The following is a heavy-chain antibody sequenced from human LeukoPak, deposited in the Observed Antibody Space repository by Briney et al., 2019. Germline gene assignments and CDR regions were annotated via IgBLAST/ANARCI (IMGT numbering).Heavy chain of an antibody. CDR1: GYSISSGYY. J-gene: IGHJ4*02. D-gene: IGHD4-23*01. V-gene: IGHV4-38-2*02. CDR2: IYHSGST. CDR3: AREVPGGTSPIDC. Sequence: SETLSLTCAVSGYSISSGYYWGWIRQPPGKGLEWIGSIYHSGSTYYNPSLKSRVTISVDTSKNQFSLKLSSVTAADTAVYYCAREVPGGTSPIDCWGQGTLVTVSS.